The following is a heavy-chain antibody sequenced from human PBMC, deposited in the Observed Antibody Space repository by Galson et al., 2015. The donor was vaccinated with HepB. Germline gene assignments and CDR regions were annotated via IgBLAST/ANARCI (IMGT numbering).Heavy chain of an antibody. CDR1: GFPFRSYW. CDR2: IKQDGSEK. Sequence: LRLSCAASGFPFRSYWMSWVRQAPGKGLEWVANIKQDGSEKYYVDSVKGRFTISRDNAKNSLYLQMNSLRAEDTAVYYCARLYCSGGSCYSPFDYWGQGTMVTVSS. D-gene: IGHD2-15*01. CDR3: ARLYCSGGSCYSPFDY. J-gene: IGHJ4*02. V-gene: IGHV3-7*05.